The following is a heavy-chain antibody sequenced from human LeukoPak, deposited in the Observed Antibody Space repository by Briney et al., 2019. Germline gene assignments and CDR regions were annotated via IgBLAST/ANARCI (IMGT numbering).Heavy chain of an antibody. J-gene: IGHJ4*02. V-gene: IGHV4-4*02. CDR2: VYHSGST. Sequence: PSGTLSLTCAVSGDSISTNHWWSWVRQPPGKGLEWIGEVYHSGSTNYNPSLKSRITISVDTSKNQFSLNLRSVTAADTAVYYCAKNRLNSGGYPSFEYWGQGTLVTVSS. CDR3: AKNRLNSGGYPSFEY. D-gene: IGHD3-22*01. CDR1: GDSISTNHW.